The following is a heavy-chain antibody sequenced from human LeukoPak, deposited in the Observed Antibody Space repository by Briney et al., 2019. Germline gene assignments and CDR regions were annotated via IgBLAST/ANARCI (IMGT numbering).Heavy chain of an antibody. CDR2: IYHSGST. CDR1: GSSISSGYY. V-gene: IGHV4-38-2*02. D-gene: IGHD4-23*01. CDR3: AREWSHLHYGGNFDY. Sequence: SETLSLPCAVSGSSISSGYYWGWVRQPPGKGLEWLGSIYHSGSTYYNPSLKSRVTISVDTSKNQFSLKLSSVTAADTAGYYCAREWSHLHYGGNFDYWGQGTLVTVSS. J-gene: IGHJ4*02.